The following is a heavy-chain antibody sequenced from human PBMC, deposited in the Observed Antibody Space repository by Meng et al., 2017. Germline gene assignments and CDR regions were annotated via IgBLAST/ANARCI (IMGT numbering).Heavy chain of an antibody. D-gene: IGHD2-2*01. V-gene: IGHV4-61*01. CDR1: GGSVSSGSYY. CDR3: ASQLAYYYYGMDV. Sequence: SETLSLTCTVSGGSVSSGSYYWSWIRQPPGKGLEWIGYIYYSGSTNYNPSLKSRFTISVHTSQNQCSLKLSSVTAADAAVYYCASQLAYYYYGMDVWGQGTTVTVSS. J-gene: IGHJ6*02. CDR2: IYYSGST.